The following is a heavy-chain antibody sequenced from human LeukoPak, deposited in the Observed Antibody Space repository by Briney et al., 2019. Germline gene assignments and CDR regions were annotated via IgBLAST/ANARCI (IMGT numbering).Heavy chain of an antibody. Sequence: SETLSLTCNVSGGSISSYYWSWIRQPPGKGLEWIGYIYYSGSTNYNPSLKSRVTISVDTSKNQFSLKLSSVTAADTAVYYCARDGGPPTNYYYGMDVWGQGTTVTVSS. J-gene: IGHJ6*02. V-gene: IGHV4-59*01. CDR1: GGSISSYY. D-gene: IGHD5-12*01. CDR2: IYYSGST. CDR3: ARDGGPPTNYYYGMDV.